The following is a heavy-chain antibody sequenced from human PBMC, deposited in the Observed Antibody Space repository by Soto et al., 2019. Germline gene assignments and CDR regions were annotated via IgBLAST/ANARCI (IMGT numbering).Heavy chain of an antibody. CDR3: VGSRGWLFDY. CDR1: GFTFSAYW. D-gene: IGHD6-19*01. J-gene: IGHJ4*02. Sequence: EVHLVESGGDLVQPGGSLRLSCAASGFTFSAYWMQWVRQAPGKGLEWVAIITQDGSEKYYVDSVTGRFTISRDNAKNSLYLQMSSLRAEDTAMYYCVGSRGWLFDYWGQGTLVTVSS. CDR2: ITQDGSEK. V-gene: IGHV3-7*05.